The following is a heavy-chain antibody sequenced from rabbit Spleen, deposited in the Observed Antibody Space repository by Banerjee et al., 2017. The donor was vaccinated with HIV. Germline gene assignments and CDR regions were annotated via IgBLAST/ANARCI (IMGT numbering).Heavy chain of an antibody. CDR3: ARDAGRSDYIYGVFNL. CDR2: IYTGNSNA. D-gene: IGHD8-1*01. J-gene: IGHJ4*01. Sequence: QQLVESGGGLVKPRASLTLTRKASGFSFSSGYDMCWVRQAPGKGLEWIACIYTGNSNAYSASWAKGRFTISKSTSTTVTLQMTSLTVADTATYFCARDAGRSDYIYGVFNLWGPGTLVTVS. CDR1: GFSFSSGYD. V-gene: IGHV1S40*01.